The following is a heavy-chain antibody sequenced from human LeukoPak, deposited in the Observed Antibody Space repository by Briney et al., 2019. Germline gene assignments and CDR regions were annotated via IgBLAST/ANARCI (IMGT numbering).Heavy chain of an antibody. CDR1: GDNFATYW. J-gene: IGHJ4*02. V-gene: IGHV5-51*01. D-gene: IGHD3-10*01. Sequence: GESLTISSHGSGDNFATYWIGCLSQVPAESLEWLGLIYPADSHTRYSPSFRGQVTLSADRSVSTAYLQWSSLKTSVTAIYYCARQGLRGNYRYFDSWGQGTLVSVS. CDR3: ARQGLRGNYRYFDS. CDR2: IYPADSHT.